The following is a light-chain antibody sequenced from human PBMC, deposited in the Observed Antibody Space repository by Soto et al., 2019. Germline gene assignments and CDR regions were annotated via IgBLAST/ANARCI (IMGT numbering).Light chain of an antibody. J-gene: IGLJ3*02. CDR3: TSYTSSSTQV. CDR2: DVS. V-gene: IGLV2-14*01. Sequence: QSVLTQPASVSGSPGQSIAISCTGTSSDVGGYNYVAWYQQHPGKGPKLMIFDVSDRPSGVSNRFSGSKSGNRASLTISGLQDEDEADYYCTSYTSSSTQVFGRGTKLTVL. CDR1: SSDVGGYNY.